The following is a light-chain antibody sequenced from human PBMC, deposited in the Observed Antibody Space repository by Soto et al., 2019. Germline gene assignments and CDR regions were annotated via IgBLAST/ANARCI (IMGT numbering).Light chain of an antibody. J-gene: IGKJ4*01. CDR3: LQDFNYPLT. Sequence: ERVMMQSPATLSVYQGEGATLSCRASQGIGDTLAWYQHKPGQTPRLLIYGASTRATGIPARFTGSGSGTEFTLTISSLQPEDSATYYCLQDFNYPLTSGGGTKVDI. V-gene: IGKV3-15*01. CDR2: GAS. CDR1: QGIGDT.